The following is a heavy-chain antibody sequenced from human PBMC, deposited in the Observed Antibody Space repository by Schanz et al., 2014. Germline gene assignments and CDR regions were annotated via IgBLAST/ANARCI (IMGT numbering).Heavy chain of an antibody. Sequence: EAQLLESGGCLVQPGGSLRLSCAASGFTFSSYYMSWVRQAPGKGLEWVSYISSSGSYTNYADSVKGRFTISRDNARNSVYFQMSSLRAEDTAVYYCARAVATMSADPFDFWGQGTLVAVSS. V-gene: IGHV3-48*01. CDR3: ARAVATMSADPFDF. CDR1: GFTFSSYY. CDR2: ISSSGSYT. D-gene: IGHD5-12*01. J-gene: IGHJ4*02.